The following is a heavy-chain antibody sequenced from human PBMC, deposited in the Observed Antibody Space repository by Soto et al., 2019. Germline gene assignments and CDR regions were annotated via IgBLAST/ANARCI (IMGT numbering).Heavy chain of an antibody. J-gene: IGHJ6*02. CDR3: AREVAEAGMDV. CDR1: GYTFTSYA. V-gene: IGHV7-4-1*01. CDR2: INTNTGNP. Sequence: ASSVEVSCKASGYTFTSYAMNWVRQAPGQGLEWMGWINTNTGNPTYAQGFTGRFVFSLDTSVSTAYLQICSLKAEDTAVYYCAREVAEAGMDVWGQGTTVTVSS. D-gene: IGHD6-19*01.